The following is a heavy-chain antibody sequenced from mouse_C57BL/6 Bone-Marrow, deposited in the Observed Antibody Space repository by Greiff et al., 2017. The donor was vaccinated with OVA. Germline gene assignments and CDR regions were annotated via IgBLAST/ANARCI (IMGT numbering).Heavy chain of an antibody. CDR2: ISSGGSYT. CDR1: GFTFSSYG. V-gene: IGHV5-6*02. CDR3: ARHGDYGSFFDY. J-gene: IGHJ2*01. Sequence: DVKLVESGGDLVKPGGSLKLSCAASGFTFSSYGMSWVRQTLDKRLEWVATISSGGSYTYYPDSVKGRFTISRDNAKNTLYLQMSSLKSEDTAMYYCARHGDYGSFFDYWGQGTTLTVSS. D-gene: IGHD1-1*01.